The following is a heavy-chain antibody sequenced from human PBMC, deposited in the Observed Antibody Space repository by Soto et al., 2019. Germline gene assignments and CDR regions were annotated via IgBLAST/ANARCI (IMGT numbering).Heavy chain of an antibody. V-gene: IGHV4-59*01. CDR1: GGSISSYY. J-gene: IGHJ6*03. CDR2: IYYSGST. CDR3: ARDRYCSGGSCYEFSYMDV. D-gene: IGHD2-15*01. Sequence: SETLSLTCTVSGGSISSYYWGWIRQPPGKGLEWIGYIYYSGSTNYNPSLKSRVTISVDTSKNQFSLKLSSVIAADTAVYYCARDRYCSGGSCYEFSYMDVWGKGTTVTVSS.